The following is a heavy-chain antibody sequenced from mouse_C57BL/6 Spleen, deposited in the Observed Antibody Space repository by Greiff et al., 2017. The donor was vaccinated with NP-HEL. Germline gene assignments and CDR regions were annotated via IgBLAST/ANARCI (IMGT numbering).Heavy chain of an antibody. V-gene: IGHV1-82*01. J-gene: IGHJ1*03. Sequence: VQLQQSGPELVKPGASVKISCKASGYAFSSSWMNWVKQRPGKGLEWIGRIYPGDGDTNYNGKFKGKATLTADKSSSTAYMQLSSLTSEDSAVYFCARSPLIYYYGSSVHWYFDVWGTGTTVTVSS. CDR2: IYPGDGDT. CDR3: ARSPLIYYYGSSVHWYFDV. D-gene: IGHD1-1*01. CDR1: GYAFSSSW.